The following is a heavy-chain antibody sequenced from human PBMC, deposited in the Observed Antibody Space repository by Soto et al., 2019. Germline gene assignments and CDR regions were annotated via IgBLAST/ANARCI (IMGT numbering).Heavy chain of an antibody. J-gene: IGHJ4*02. CDR1: GFTFSSYD. Sequence: GGSLRLSCAASGFTFSSYDMHWVRQATGKGLEWVSAIGTAGDTYYPGSVKGRFTISRENAKNSLYLQMNSLRAEDTAVYYCARVGRHLLWSAFDYWGQGTLVTVSS. CDR3: ARVGRHLLWSAFDY. D-gene: IGHD3-10*01. V-gene: IGHV3-13*01. CDR2: IGTAGDT.